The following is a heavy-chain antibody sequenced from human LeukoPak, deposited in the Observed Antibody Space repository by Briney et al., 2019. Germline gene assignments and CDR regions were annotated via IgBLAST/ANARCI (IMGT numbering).Heavy chain of an antibody. D-gene: IGHD3-22*01. CDR1: GFTLSSYW. CDR2: INTDGSST. V-gene: IGHV3-74*01. CDR3: AKGGNMIVVGLDY. J-gene: IGHJ4*02. Sequence: GGSLRLSCAASGFTLSSYWMHWVRQAPGKGLVWVSRINTDGSSTNYADSVRGRFTISRDNAKNTLYLQMNSLRAEDTAVYYCAKGGNMIVVGLDYWGQGTLVIVSS.